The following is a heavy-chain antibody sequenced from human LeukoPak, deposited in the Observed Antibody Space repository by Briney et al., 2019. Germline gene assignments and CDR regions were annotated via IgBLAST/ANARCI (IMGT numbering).Heavy chain of an antibody. CDR1: GGSISSYY. CDR2: IYTSGST. J-gene: IGHJ4*02. Sequence: PSETLSLTCTVSGGSISSYYWSWIRQPAGKGLEWIGRIYTSGSTNYNPSLKSRVTMSVDTSKNQFSLKLSSVTAADTAVYHCARDLSNGWYLASSDSYFDYWGQGTLVTVSS. V-gene: IGHV4-4*07. D-gene: IGHD6-19*01. CDR3: ARDLSNGWYLASSDSYFDY.